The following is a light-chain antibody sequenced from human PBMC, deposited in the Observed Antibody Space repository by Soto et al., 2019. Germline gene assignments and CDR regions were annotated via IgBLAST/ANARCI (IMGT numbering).Light chain of an antibody. V-gene: IGKV3-11*01. J-gene: IGKJ5*01. CDR1: QSVSSY. Sequence: EIVMTRAPSTLSVSPGEIATLSCRASQSVSSYLAWYQQKPGQAPRLLIYDASNRATGIPARFSGSGSGTDFTLTISSLEPEDFAVYYCQQRSNWRTFGQGTRLEIK. CDR2: DAS. CDR3: QQRSNWRT.